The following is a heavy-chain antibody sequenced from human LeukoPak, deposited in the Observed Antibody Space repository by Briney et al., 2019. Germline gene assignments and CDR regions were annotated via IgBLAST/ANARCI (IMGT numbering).Heavy chain of an antibody. CDR3: ARDSPRSQNLRYLYL. Sequence: GGSLRLSCAASGVTFSSYSIKCGRQAPGKGLEWGSSISSSSSYIYYADSVKGRFTISRDNAKNSLYLRMNSLRAEDTAVYYLARDSPRSQNLRYLYLWGSGTRVTVFS. CDR1: GVTFSSYS. V-gene: IGHV3-21*01. D-gene: IGHD3-9*01. CDR2: ISSSSSYI. J-gene: IGHJ2*01.